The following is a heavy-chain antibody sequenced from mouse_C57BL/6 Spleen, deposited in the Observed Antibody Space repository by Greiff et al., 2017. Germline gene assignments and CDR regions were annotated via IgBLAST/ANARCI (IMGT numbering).Heavy chain of an antibody. J-gene: IGHJ3*01. CDR1: GYSFTGYY. CDR3: ARSPYYSNFFAY. CDR2: INPSTGGT. D-gene: IGHD2-5*01. Sequence: EVQRVESGPELVKPGASVKISCKASGYSFTGYYMNWVKQSPEKSLEWIGEINPSTGGTTYNQKFKAKATLTVDKSSSTAYMQLKSLTSEDSAVYYCARSPYYSNFFAYWGQGTLVTVSA. V-gene: IGHV1-42*01.